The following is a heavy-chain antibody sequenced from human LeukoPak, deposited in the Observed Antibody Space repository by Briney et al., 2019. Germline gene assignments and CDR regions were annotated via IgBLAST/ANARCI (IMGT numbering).Heavy chain of an antibody. CDR2: IYTSGST. CDR1: GGSFSGYY. D-gene: IGHD5-18*01. J-gene: IGHJ3*02. V-gene: IGHV4-59*10. CDR3: ARSGYSYGADAFDI. Sequence: SETLSLTCAVYGGSFSGYYWSWIRQPAGKGLEWIGRIYTSGSTNYNPSLKSRVTMSVDTSKNQFSLKLSSVTAADTAVYYCARSGYSYGADAFDIWGQGTMVTVSS.